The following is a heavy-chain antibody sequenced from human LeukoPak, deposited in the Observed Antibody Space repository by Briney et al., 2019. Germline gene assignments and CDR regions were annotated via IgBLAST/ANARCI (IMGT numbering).Heavy chain of an antibody. Sequence: GGYLRLSCAASGFTVSSNYMSWVRQAPGKGLEWVSVIYSGGSTYYADSVKGRFTISRDNSKNTLYLQMSSLRAEDTAVYYCARDRGGGSYLFDYWGQGTLVSVSS. CDR3: ARDRGGGSYLFDY. V-gene: IGHV3-53*01. CDR2: IYSGGST. D-gene: IGHD1-26*01. CDR1: GFTVSSNY. J-gene: IGHJ4*02.